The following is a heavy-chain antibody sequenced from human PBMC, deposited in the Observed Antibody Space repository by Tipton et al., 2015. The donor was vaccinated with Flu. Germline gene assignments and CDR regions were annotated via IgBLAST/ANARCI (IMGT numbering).Heavy chain of an antibody. CDR3: ARGGHQQPYYYYMDV. Sequence: TLSLTCTVSGGSISSSSYYWGWIRQPPGKGLEWIGSIYCSGSTNYNPSLKSRVTISVDTSKNQFSLKLSSVTAADTAVYYCARGGHQQPYYYYMDVWGKGTTVTVSS. CDR2: IYCSGST. V-gene: IGHV4-39*07. J-gene: IGHJ6*03. CDR1: GGSISSSSYY. D-gene: IGHD1/OR15-1a*01.